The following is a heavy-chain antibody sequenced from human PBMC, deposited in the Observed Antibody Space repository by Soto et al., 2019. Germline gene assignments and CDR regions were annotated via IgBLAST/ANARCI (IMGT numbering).Heavy chain of an antibody. CDR1: GFTFDDYA. V-gene: IGHV3-9*01. D-gene: IGHD2-2*01. CDR3: AKDSCSSTSCYARDFDY. Sequence: DVQLVESGGGLVQPGRSLRLSCAASGFTFDDYAMHWVRQAPGKGLEWVSGISWNSGSIGYADSVKGRFTISRDNAKNSLYLQMNSLRAEDTALYYCAKDSCSSTSCYARDFDYWGQGTLVTVSS. J-gene: IGHJ4*02. CDR2: ISWNSGSI.